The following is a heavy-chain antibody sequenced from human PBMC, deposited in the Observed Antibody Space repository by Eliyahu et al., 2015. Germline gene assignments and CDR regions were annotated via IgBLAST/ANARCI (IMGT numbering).Heavy chain of an antibody. J-gene: IGHJ6*02. D-gene: IGHD3-16*01. V-gene: IGHV3-30*18. CDR2: ISDDGTNK. CDR1: GFTFSGYG. CDR3: AKDSYAPSMVYYYYYYGVDV. Sequence: QVQLVESGGGVVQPGRSLRLSCAASGFTFSGYGIXWVRQAPGKGLEWVAVISDDGTNKYYSDSVKGRFTISRDNSKNTLYLQMNSLRADDTAVYYCAKDSYAPSMVYYYYYYGVDVWGQGTTVTVSS.